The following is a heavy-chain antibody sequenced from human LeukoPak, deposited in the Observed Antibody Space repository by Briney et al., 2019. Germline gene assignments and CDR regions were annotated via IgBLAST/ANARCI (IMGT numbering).Heavy chain of an antibody. CDR1: GGSIRSSSYY. V-gene: IGHV4-39*01. Sequence: SETLSLTCTVSGGSIRSSSYYWGWIRQPPGKGLEWIGSIYYSGSTYYNASLKSRGTISVDTSRNQFSLKLNSVTAADTAVYFCARQVAAVAGTGYFDYWGQGTLVTVSS. D-gene: IGHD6-19*01. CDR3: ARQVAAVAGTGYFDY. J-gene: IGHJ4*02. CDR2: IYYSGST.